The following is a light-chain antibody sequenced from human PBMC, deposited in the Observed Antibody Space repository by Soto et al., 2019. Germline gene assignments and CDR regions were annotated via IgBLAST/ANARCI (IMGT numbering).Light chain of an antibody. CDR1: QGISSH. CDR2: AAS. J-gene: IGKJ2*01. V-gene: IGKV1-9*01. CDR3: QQLNNYPHT. Sequence: DIQLTQSPSFLSASVGDRVTITCRASQGISSHLAWYQQKPGKAPKLLIYAASTLQSGVPSRFSGSGSGTEFTLTLSGLQPEDFAAYYCQQLNNYPHTFGQGTKLEIK.